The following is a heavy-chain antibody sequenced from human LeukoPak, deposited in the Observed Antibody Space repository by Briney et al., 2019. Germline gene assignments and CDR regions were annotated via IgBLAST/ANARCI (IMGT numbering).Heavy chain of an antibody. V-gene: IGHV1-2*02. D-gene: IGHD3-9*01. Sequence: ASVKVSCKASGYTFTNYGISWVRQAPGQGLEWMGWINPNTGGTEYAQKFQGRVTMTRDTSISTAYMELSRLKSDDTAVYYCARDRPEYDILTFDYWGQGTLVTVSS. CDR2: INPNTGGT. J-gene: IGHJ4*02. CDR1: GYTFTNYG. CDR3: ARDRPEYDILTFDY.